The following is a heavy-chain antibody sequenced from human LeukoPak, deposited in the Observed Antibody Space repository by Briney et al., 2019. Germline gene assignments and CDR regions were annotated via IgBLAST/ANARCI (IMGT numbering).Heavy chain of an antibody. V-gene: IGHV1-2*02. CDR2: INLNSGGT. Sequence: ASVKVSCKASGYTFTGYYMHWVRQAPGQGLEWMGWINLNSGGTNYAQKFQGRVTMTRDTSISTAYMELSRLRSDDTAVYYCARANHSGYYPNWFDPWGQGTLVTVSS. D-gene: IGHD3-22*01. CDR3: ARANHSGYYPNWFDP. J-gene: IGHJ5*02. CDR1: GYTFTGYY.